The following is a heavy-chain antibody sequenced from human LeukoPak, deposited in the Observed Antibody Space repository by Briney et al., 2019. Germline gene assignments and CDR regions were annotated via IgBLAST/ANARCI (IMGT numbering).Heavy chain of an antibody. D-gene: IGHD3-22*01. CDR1: GGSIGTSNFY. Sequence: KPSETLSLTCTVSGGSIGTSNFYWGWIRQPPGKGLEWIGNIYYSGSTYYNPSLKSRVTISVDTSKNQFSLKLSSVTAADTAVYYCATYYDSSGYMDFDYWGQGTLVTVS. CDR3: ATYYDSSGYMDFDY. J-gene: IGHJ4*02. V-gene: IGHV4-39*01. CDR2: IYYSGST.